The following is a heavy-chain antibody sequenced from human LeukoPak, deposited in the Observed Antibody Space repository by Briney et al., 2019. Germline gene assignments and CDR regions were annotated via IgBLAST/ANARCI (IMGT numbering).Heavy chain of an antibody. J-gene: IGHJ4*02. CDR3: ARGAHYDFWSGYYTGGPHFDY. D-gene: IGHD3-3*01. CDR2: IGTAGDP. V-gene: IGHV3-13*05. CDR1: GFTFSSYD. Sequence: GGSLRLSCAASGFTFSSYDMHWVRHATGKGLEWVSAIGTAGDPYYPGSVKGRFTISRENAKNSLYLQMNSLRAGDTAVYYCARGAHYDFWSGYYTGGPHFDYWGQGTLVTVSS.